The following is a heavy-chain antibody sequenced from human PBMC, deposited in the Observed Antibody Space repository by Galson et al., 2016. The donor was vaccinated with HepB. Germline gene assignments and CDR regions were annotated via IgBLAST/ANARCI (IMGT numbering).Heavy chain of an antibody. D-gene: IGHD3-10*01. Sequence: SLRLSCAASGFTFSNYWMTWVRQAPEKGLEWVANIKEDGSVKHFVDSVRGRFSISRDNDKNSLDLQMHSLRVEDTAVYYCVSGGKEGLGDYWGQGTLVTVSS. V-gene: IGHV3-7*01. CDR3: VSGGKEGLGDY. J-gene: IGHJ4*02. CDR1: GFTFSNYW. CDR2: IKEDGSVK.